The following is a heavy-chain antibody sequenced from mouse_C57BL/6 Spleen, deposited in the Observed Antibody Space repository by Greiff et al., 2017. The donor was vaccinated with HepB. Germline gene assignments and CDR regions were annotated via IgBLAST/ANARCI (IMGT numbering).Heavy chain of an antibody. CDR2: IDPSDSET. V-gene: IGHV1-52*01. CDR1: GYTFTSYW. Sequence: VQLQQPGAELVRPGSSVKLSCKASGYTFTSYWMHWVKQRPIQGLEWIGNIDPSDSETHYNQKFKDKATLTVDKSSSTAYMQLSSLTSEDSAVYYCARSGSGYVDYAMDYWGQGTSVTVSS. J-gene: IGHJ4*01. CDR3: ARSGSGYVDYAMDY. D-gene: IGHD3-2*02.